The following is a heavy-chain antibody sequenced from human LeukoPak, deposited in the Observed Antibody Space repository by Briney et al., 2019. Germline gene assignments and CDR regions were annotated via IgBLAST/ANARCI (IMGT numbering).Heavy chain of an antibody. Sequence: PGGSLRLSCAASGFTFSSYAMSWVRQAPGKGLEWVSAISGSGGNTYYADSVKGRFTISRDNSKNTLYLRMNSLRAEDTAVYYCAKYDLSWGIVVVPAAHFDYWGQGTLVTVSS. D-gene: IGHD2-2*01. V-gene: IGHV3-23*01. CDR2: ISGSGGNT. CDR3: AKYDLSWGIVVVPAAHFDY. CDR1: GFTFSSYA. J-gene: IGHJ4*02.